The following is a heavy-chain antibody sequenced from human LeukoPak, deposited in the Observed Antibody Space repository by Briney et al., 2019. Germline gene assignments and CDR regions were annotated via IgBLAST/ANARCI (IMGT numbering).Heavy chain of an antibody. J-gene: IGHJ3*02. CDR2: IRSKAYGGTT. D-gene: IGHD1-26*01. Sequence: GGSLRLSCTASGFTFGDYAMSWVRQAPGKGLEWVGFIRSKAYGGTTEYAASVKGRFTISRDDSKSIAYLQMNSLKTEDTAVYYCTRVFSGSYAADAFDIWGQGTMVTVSS. CDR1: GFTFGDYA. CDR3: TRVFSGSYAADAFDI. V-gene: IGHV3-49*04.